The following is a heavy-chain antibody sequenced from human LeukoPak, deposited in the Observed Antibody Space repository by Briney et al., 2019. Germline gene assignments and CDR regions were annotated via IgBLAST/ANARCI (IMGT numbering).Heavy chain of an antibody. Sequence: ASVKVSCKTSEYTFTSYYMHWVRQAPGQGLEWMGIINPSGGSTSYAQKFQGRVTMTRDMSTSTVYMELSSLRSEDTAVYYCARGAELVLLWFGELSKNFDYWGQGTLVTVSS. V-gene: IGHV1-46*01. D-gene: IGHD3-10*01. J-gene: IGHJ4*02. CDR3: ARGAELVLLWFGELSKNFDY. CDR2: INPSGGST. CDR1: EYTFTSYY.